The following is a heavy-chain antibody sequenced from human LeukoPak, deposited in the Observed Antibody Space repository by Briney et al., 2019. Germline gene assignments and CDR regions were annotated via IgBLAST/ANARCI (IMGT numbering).Heavy chain of an antibody. CDR2: INHSGST. CDR1: GGSFSGYY. Sequence: SETLSLTCAVYGGSFSGYYWSWIRQPPGKGLEWIGEINHSGSTNYNPSLKSRVTISVDTSKNQFSLKLSSVTAADTAVYYCARAGSEGDYFDYWGQGTLVTVSS. CDR3: ARAGSEGDYFDY. J-gene: IGHJ4*02. V-gene: IGHV4-34*01.